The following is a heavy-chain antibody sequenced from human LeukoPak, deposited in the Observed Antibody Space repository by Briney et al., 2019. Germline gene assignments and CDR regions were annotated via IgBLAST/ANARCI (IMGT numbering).Heavy chain of an antibody. Sequence: GESLKISCKGSGYSFTTYWIGWGGQMPGKGLEWMGIIYPGDSDTRYSPSFQGQVTISADKSISTAFLQWSSLKASDAAIYYCARRVAALDFWGQGTLVSVSS. D-gene: IGHD2-15*01. V-gene: IGHV5-51*01. CDR2: IYPGDSDT. J-gene: IGHJ4*02. CDR3: ARRVAALDF. CDR1: GYSFTTYW.